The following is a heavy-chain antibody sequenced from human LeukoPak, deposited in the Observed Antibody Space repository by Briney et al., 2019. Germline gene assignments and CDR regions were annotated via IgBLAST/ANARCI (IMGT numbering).Heavy chain of an antibody. CDR1: GYSFTIYL. Sequence: PGESLKISGRGSGYSFTIYLFAGLHQIPGKGLKGMGYIYPGNSVTRYSPSFQGQVTISADKSISTAYLQWSSLKASDTAMYYCARTYYDFWSGYYTPFDYWGQGTLVTVSS. J-gene: IGHJ4*02. V-gene: IGHV5-51*07. CDR3: ARTYYDFWSGYYTPFDY. CDR2: IYPGNSVT. D-gene: IGHD3-3*01.